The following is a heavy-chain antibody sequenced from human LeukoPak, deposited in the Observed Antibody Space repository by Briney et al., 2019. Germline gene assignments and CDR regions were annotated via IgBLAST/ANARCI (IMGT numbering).Heavy chain of an antibody. CDR1: GFTFSSYW. V-gene: IGHV3-74*01. CDR3: ARFSSGWSPSGFDY. D-gene: IGHD6-19*01. J-gene: IGHJ4*02. Sequence: GGSLRLSCAASGFTFSSYWMHWVRQGPGKELTWISHINSDGTTTNYADSVKGRFTISRDNAKNTLYLQMNSLRVEDTAVYYCARFSSGWSPSGFDYWGQGTLVTVSS. CDR2: INSDGTTT.